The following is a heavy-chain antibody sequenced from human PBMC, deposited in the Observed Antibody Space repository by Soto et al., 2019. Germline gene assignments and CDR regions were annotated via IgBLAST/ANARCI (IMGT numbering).Heavy chain of an antibody. V-gene: IGHV5-51*01. CDR2: IYPGDSDT. J-gene: IGHJ6*02. Sequence: GESLKISCKGSGYSFTSYCIGWVRQMPGKGLEWMGIIYPGDSDTRYSPSFQGQVTISADKSISTAYLQWSSLKASDTAMYYCASGGDPPYYYYYGMDVWGQGTTVTVSS. D-gene: IGHD2-21*02. CDR3: ASGGDPPYYYYYGMDV. CDR1: GYSFTSYC.